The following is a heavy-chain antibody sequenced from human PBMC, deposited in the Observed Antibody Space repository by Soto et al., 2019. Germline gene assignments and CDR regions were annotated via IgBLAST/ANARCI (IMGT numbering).Heavy chain of an antibody. CDR3: ARYDGTEAYGMAV. Sequence: QVQLVHSGAEVKKPGASVKVSCKASGYTFTSYYMHWVRQAPGQGLEWMGIINPSGGSAIYAQKFQGRVTMTRDTSTSTVYMELSSLRSEDTAVYYCARYDGTEAYGMAVWGHGTTVPVSS. J-gene: IGHJ6*02. CDR1: GYTFTSYY. D-gene: IGHD3-16*01. CDR2: INPSGGSA. V-gene: IGHV1-46*01.